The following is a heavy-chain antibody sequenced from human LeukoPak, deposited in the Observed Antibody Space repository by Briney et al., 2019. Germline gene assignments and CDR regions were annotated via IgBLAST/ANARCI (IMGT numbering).Heavy chain of an antibody. CDR1: GGSISSYY. CDR3: ARDGRTGNFDY. Sequence: SETLSLTCTVSGGSISSYYWSWIRQPPGKGLEWIGYIYYSGSTNYNPSLKSRVTISVDTSKNQFSLKLSSMTAADTAVYYCARDGRTGNFDYWGQGTLVTVSS. J-gene: IGHJ4*02. CDR2: IYYSGST. V-gene: IGHV4-59*01. D-gene: IGHD7-27*01.